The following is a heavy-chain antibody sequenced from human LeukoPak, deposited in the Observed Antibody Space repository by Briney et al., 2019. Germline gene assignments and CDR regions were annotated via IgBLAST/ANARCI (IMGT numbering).Heavy chain of an antibody. CDR1: GFTFSSYE. V-gene: IGHV3-48*03. Sequence: PGGSLRLSCAASGFTFSSYEMNWVRQAPGKGLEWVSYISSSGSTIYYADSVKGRFTISRDNSKNTLYLQMNSLRAEDTAVYYCAREMIYYDSSGYSPPQGYFDYWGQGTLVTVSS. J-gene: IGHJ4*02. CDR3: AREMIYYDSSGYSPPQGYFDY. D-gene: IGHD3-22*01. CDR2: ISSSGSTI.